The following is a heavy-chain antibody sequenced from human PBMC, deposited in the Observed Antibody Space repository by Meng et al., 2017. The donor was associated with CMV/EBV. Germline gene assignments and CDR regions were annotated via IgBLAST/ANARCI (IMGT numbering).Heavy chain of an antibody. CDR2: IKQDGSEK. CDR1: GFTFSSYW. Sequence: GESLKISCAASGFTFSSYWMSWVRQAPGKGLEWVASIKQDGSEKYYVDSVKGRFTISRDNAKNSLYLQMNSLRAEDTAVYYCARVDSGYVFWGQGTLVTVSS. V-gene: IGHV3-7*04. CDR3: ARVDSGYVF. D-gene: IGHD5-12*01. J-gene: IGHJ4*02.